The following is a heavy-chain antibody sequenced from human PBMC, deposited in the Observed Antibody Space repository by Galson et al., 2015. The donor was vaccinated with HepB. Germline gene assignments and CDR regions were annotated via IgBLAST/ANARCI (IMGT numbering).Heavy chain of an antibody. V-gene: IGHV3-33*01. CDR2: IWYDGSNK. D-gene: IGHD1-26*01. CDR1: GFTFSSYG. CDR3: ARGGIVGATTHDAFDI. J-gene: IGHJ3*02. Sequence: SLRLSCAASGFTFSSYGMHWVRQAPGKGLEWVAVIWYDGSNKYYADSVKGRFTISRDNSKNTLYLQMNSLRAEDTAVYYCARGGIVGATTHDAFDIWGQGTMVTVSS.